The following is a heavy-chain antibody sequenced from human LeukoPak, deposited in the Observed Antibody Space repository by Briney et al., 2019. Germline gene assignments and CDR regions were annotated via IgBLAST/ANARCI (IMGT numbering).Heavy chain of an antibody. Sequence: GGSLRLSCAASGFTFSSYSMNWVRQAPGKGLVWVSRINSDGSSRSYVDSVKGRFTISRDNAKNTLYLQMNSLRAEDTAVYYCARDRGGLVGATGYWGQGTLVTVSS. V-gene: IGHV3-74*01. CDR3: ARDRGGLVGATGY. D-gene: IGHD1-26*01. J-gene: IGHJ4*02. CDR1: GFTFSSYS. CDR2: INSDGSSR.